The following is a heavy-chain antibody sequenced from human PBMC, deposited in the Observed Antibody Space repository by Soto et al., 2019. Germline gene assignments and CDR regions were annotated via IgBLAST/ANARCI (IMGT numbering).Heavy chain of an antibody. V-gene: IGHV3-21*01. Sequence: PGGSLRLSCAASGFAFSSYSMNWVRQAPGKGLEWVSPISSSSSYIYYADSVKGRFTISRDNAKNSLYLQMNSLRAEDTAVYYCARNLYYYDTSGYHPWGQGTLVTVSS. CDR3: ARNLYYYDTSGYHP. D-gene: IGHD3-22*01. CDR1: GFAFSSYS. J-gene: IGHJ5*02. CDR2: ISSSSSYI.